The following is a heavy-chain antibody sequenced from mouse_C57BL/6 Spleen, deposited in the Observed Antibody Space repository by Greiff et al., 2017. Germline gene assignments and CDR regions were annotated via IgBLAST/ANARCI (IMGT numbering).Heavy chain of an antibody. CDR2: IRNKANGYTT. CDR3: ARGHYYGSSFDV. Sequence: EVMLVESGGGLVQPGGSLSLSCAASGFTFTDYYMSWVRQPPGKALEWLGFIRNKANGYTTEYSASVKGRFTISRDNSQSILYLQMNALRAEDSATYYCARGHYYGSSFDVWGTGTTVTVSS. J-gene: IGHJ1*03. CDR1: GFTFTDYY. V-gene: IGHV7-3*01. D-gene: IGHD1-1*01.